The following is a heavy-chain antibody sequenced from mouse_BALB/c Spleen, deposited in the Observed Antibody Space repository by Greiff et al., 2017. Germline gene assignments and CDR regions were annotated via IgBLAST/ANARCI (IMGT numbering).Heavy chain of an antibody. J-gene: IGHJ3*01. CDR3: ARDGNAWFAY. CDR1: GYTFTSYY. V-gene: IGHV1-66*01. Sequence: VQLQQSGPELVKPGASVKMSCKASGYTFTSYYIHWVKQRPGQGLEWIGWIYPGDGSTNYNEKFKGKATFTADTSSNTAYMQLSSLTSEDSAVYYCARDGNAWFAYWGQGTLVTVSA. CDR2: IYPGDGST. D-gene: IGHD2-1*01.